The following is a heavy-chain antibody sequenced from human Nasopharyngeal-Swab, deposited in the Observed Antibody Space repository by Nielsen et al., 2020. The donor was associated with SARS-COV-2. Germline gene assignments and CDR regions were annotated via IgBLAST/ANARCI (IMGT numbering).Heavy chain of an antibody. CDR3: ARRNYYDSSGYTY. D-gene: IGHD3-22*01. V-gene: IGHV4-39*01. J-gene: IGHJ4*02. CDR1: GGSISSSSYY. Sequence: SETLSLTCTVSGGSISSSSYYWGWIRQPPGKGLEWIGSIYYSGSTYYNPSLKSRVTISVDTSKNQLSLKLSSVTAADTAVYYCARRNYYDSSGYTYWGQGTLVTVSS. CDR2: IYYSGST.